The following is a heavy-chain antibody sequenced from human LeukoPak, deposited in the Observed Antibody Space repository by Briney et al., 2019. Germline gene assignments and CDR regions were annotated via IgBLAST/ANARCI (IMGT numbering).Heavy chain of an antibody. J-gene: IGHJ4*02. Sequence: PGGSLRLSCAASGFTFSSYAMSWVRQAPGKGLERVSGISGSGGSTFYADSVRGRFTISRDNSKNTLYLQMNSLRAEDTAVYYCAKEWKGYDPFDYWGQGTLVTVSS. V-gene: IGHV3-23*01. CDR1: GFTFSSYA. CDR2: ISGSGGST. D-gene: IGHD5-18*01. CDR3: AKEWKGYDPFDY.